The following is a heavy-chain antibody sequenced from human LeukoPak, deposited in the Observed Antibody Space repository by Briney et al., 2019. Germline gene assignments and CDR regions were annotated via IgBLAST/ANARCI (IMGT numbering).Heavy chain of an antibody. CDR3: AKEYSGYDFDY. J-gene: IGHJ4*02. Sequence: PGGSLRLSCAASGFTLRSHDMSWVGQAPGKGLGGVAATSGSGGNTYYADSVKGLFTISRDNSKNTLYLQMNSLRAEDTAVYYCAKEYSGYDFDYWGQGTLVTVSS. V-gene: IGHV3-23*01. D-gene: IGHD5-12*01. CDR1: GFTLRSHD. CDR2: TSGSGGNT.